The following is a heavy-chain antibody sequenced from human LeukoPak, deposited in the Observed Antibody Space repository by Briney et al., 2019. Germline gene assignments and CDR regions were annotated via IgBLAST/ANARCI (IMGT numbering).Heavy chain of an antibody. CDR3: ASGVHVDGSGSYYLDY. J-gene: IGHJ4*02. CDR2: MNTNSGNT. D-gene: IGHD3-10*01. CDR1: GYTFTSSD. V-gene: IGHV1-8*01. Sequence: ASVKVSCKASGYTFTSSDINWLRQATGQGLEWMGWMNTNSGNTGYAQKFQGRVTMTRKTSISTAYMELSSLRSEDTAVYYCASGVHVDGSGSYYLDYWGQGTLVTVSS.